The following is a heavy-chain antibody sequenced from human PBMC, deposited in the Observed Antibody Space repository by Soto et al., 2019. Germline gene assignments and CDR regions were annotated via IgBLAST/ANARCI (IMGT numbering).Heavy chain of an antibody. Sequence: QVQLVESGGGVVQPGRSLRLSCAASGFTFSSYGMHWVRQAPGKGLEWVAVIWYDGSNKYYADSVKGRFTISRDNSKNTLYLQMNSLRAEDTAVYYCARLRRGSYSVEYWGQGTLVTVSS. CDR1: GFTFSSYG. CDR2: IWYDGSNK. CDR3: ARLRRGSYSVEY. V-gene: IGHV3-33*01. D-gene: IGHD1-26*01. J-gene: IGHJ4*02.